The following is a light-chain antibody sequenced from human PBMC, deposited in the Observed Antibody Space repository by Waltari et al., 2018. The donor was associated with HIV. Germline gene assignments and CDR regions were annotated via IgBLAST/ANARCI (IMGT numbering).Light chain of an antibody. V-gene: IGKV1-16*01. Sequence: DIQKAQSPSSLSASLGDRVSITFRASRAIGRPLAWFQQKPGKSPMALIYAAPTRHTACPPRFVGSGSETEFVRTSVSLQADDFATYYCQQYSDVPRTFGEGTKV. CDR1: RAIGRP. CDR2: AAP. J-gene: IGKJ4*01. CDR3: QQYSDVPRT.